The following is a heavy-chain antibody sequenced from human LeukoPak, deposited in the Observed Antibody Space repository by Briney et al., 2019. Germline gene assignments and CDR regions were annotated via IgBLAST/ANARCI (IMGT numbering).Heavy chain of an antibody. Sequence: GRSLRLSCAASGFTFDDYAMHWVRQAPGKGLEWVSGISWNSGSIGYADSVKGRFTISRDNAKNSLYLQMNSLRAEDTALYYCAKDIGSGSYIHGAFDIWGQGTMVTVSS. CDR3: AKDIGSGSYIHGAFDI. J-gene: IGHJ3*02. CDR1: GFTFDDYA. CDR2: ISWNSGSI. V-gene: IGHV3-9*01. D-gene: IGHD3-10*01.